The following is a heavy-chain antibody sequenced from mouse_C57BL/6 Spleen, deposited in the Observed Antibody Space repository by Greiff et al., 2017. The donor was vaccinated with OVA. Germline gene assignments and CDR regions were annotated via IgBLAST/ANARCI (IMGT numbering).Heavy chain of an antibody. CDR3: ARDYGSSGGFAY. J-gene: IGHJ3*01. Sequence: DVHLVESGGGLVQPGGSLSLSCAASGFTFTDYYMSWVRQPPGKALEWLGFIRNKANGYTTEYSASVKGRFTISRDNSQSILYLQMNALRAEDSATYYCARDYGSSGGFAYWGQGTLVTVSA. CDR2: IRNKANGYTT. CDR1: GFTFTDYY. V-gene: IGHV7-3*01. D-gene: IGHD1-1*01.